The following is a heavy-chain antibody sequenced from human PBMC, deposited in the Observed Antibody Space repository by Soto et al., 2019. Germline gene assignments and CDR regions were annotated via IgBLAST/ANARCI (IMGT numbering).Heavy chain of an antibody. J-gene: IGHJ5*02. Sequence: SETLSLTCTVSGGSISSGGYYWSWISQHPGKGLEWIGYIYYSGSTYYNPSLKSRVTISVDTSKNQFSLKLSSVTAADTAVYYCARAVVVVSNWFDPWGQGTLVTVSS. CDR2: IYYSGST. CDR1: GGSISSGGYY. CDR3: ARAVVVVSNWFDP. D-gene: IGHD2-15*01. V-gene: IGHV4-31*03.